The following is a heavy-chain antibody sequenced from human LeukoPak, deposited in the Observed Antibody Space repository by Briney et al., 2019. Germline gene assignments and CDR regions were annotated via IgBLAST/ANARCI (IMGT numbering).Heavy chain of an antibody. CDR3: ARAEKNYYDTSGYYYPFHY. D-gene: IGHD3-22*01. CDR2: VYTNGGT. J-gene: IGHJ4*02. Sequence: SETLSLTCVVSGGSINSDFWSWIRQPAGKGLEWIGRVYTNGGTNYNPSLKSRVTISIDTAKNQFSLRVRSVTAADTAIYYCARAEKNYYDTSGYYYPFHYWGQGTLVTVSS. CDR1: GGSINSDF. V-gene: IGHV4-4*07.